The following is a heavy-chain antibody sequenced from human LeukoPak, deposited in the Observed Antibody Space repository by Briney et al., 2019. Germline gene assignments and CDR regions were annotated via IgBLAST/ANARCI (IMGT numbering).Heavy chain of an antibody. Sequence: ASVKVPCKASGYTFADYYMQWVRQAPGQGLEWMGWINPNSGGTNYAQKFQGRVTMTRDTSISTAYMELSSLRSDDSAVYYCARGVSGAYYYYYMDVWGKGTTVTVSS. V-gene: IGHV1-2*02. D-gene: IGHD1-26*01. CDR2: INPNSGGT. J-gene: IGHJ6*03. CDR3: ARGVSGAYYYYYMDV. CDR1: GYTFADYY.